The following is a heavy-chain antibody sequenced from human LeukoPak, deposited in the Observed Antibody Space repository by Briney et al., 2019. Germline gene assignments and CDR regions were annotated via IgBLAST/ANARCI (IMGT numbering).Heavy chain of an antibody. D-gene: IGHD3-16*01. CDR3: ARDQATSGGGLDS. Sequence: GGSLRLSCAASGFTVSGTHMSLVRQAPGKGLEWVSAIYTGGTTYYSDSVEGRFTISRDKSKNTLYLQMDSLRVEDTAVYYCARDQATSGGGLDSWGQGTLVTVSS. CDR2: IYTGGTT. CDR1: GFTVSGTH. V-gene: IGHV3-53*01. J-gene: IGHJ4*02.